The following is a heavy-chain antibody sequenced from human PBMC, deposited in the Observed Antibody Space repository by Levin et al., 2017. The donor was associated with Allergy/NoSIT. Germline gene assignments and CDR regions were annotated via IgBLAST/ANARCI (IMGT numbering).Heavy chain of an antibody. CDR1: SLTTTGVC. CDR3: AHTSRGADFDY. D-gene: IGHD4/OR15-4a*01. V-gene: IGHV2-5*02. J-gene: IGHJ4*02. CDR2: IYWDDFK. Sequence: SLTTTGVCVGWIRPPPGKAPEWLALIYWDDFKRYSPSLKNSLTIAKDTSKNQVFLTMTDMGPVDTATYYCAHTSRGADFDYWGPGTLVTVSS.